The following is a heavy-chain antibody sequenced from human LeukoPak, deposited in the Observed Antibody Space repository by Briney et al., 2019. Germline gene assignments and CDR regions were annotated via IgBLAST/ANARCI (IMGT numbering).Heavy chain of an antibody. CDR3: ARYGYSSLRGMDV. CDR2: IYYSGNT. D-gene: IGHD5-12*01. Sequence: PSETLSLTCTVSGGSISSYYWSWIRQPPEKGLEWIGYIYYSGNTYYNPSLKSRVTISVDTSKNQSSLNLSSVTAADTAVYYCARYGYSSLRGMDVWGQGTTVTVSS. J-gene: IGHJ6*02. CDR1: GGSISSYY. V-gene: IGHV4-59*01.